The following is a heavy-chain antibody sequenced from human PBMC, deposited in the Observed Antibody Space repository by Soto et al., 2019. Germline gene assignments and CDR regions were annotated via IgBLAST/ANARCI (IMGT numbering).Heavy chain of an antibody. D-gene: IGHD6-19*01. J-gene: IGHJ5*02. CDR3: AKSGSSGWYGWFDP. V-gene: IGHV2-5*01. CDR2: IYWNDDK. Sequence: SGPTLVNPTHTLTLTCIFSGFSLRTNGVGVGWIRQPPGKALEWLGFIYWNDDKRYSPSLKSRLTITKDTSKNQVVLTMTNMDPVDTATYYCAKSGSSGWYGWFDPWGQGTLVTVSS. CDR1: GFSLRTNGVG.